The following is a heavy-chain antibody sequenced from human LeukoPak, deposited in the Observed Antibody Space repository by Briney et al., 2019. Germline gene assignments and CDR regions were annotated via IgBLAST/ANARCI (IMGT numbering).Heavy chain of an antibody. CDR1: GFTFSSYA. Sequence: GGSLRLSCAASGFTFSSYAMSGVRPAPGKGLDGVAAISGWGVSTYYADSVKGRFTISRDNSKNTLYLQMKRLRAEDTAVYYCAKDQDCSNGICYTGFDYWGQGTLVTVSS. J-gene: IGHJ4*02. D-gene: IGHD2-8*01. CDR3: AKDQDCSNGICYTGFDY. V-gene: IGHV3-23*01. CDR2: ISGWGVST.